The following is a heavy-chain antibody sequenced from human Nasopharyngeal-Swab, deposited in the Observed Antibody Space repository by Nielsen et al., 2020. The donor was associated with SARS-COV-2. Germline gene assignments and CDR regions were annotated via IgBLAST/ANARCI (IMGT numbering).Heavy chain of an antibody. CDR2: INQGGIEK. CDR1: GFRFSGYW. CDR3: AREAYYNAVDY. D-gene: IGHD3-10*01. J-gene: IGHJ4*02. V-gene: IGHV3-7*04. Sequence: GESLKISCAASGFRFSGYWMSWFRQAPGKGPEWAANINQGGIEKKYVDSVKGRFTISRDDATNSVHLQMNSLRADDTAVYYCAREAYYNAVDYWGQGTLVTVSS.